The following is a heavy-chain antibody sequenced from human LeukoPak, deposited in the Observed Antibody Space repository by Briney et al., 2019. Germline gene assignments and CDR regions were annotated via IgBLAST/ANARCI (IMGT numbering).Heavy chain of an antibody. J-gene: IGHJ3*02. CDR2: ISGSGGST. CDR3: AKDSRYSGNFKAFDI. CDR1: GFIFSSYA. D-gene: IGHD1-26*01. Sequence: GGSLRLSCAASGFIFSSYAMSWVRQAPGKGLEWVSGISGSGGSTNYADSVKGRFTISRDNSKGTLYLQMNSLRAEDAAVYYCAKDSRYSGNFKAFDIWGQGTMVTVSS. V-gene: IGHV3-23*01.